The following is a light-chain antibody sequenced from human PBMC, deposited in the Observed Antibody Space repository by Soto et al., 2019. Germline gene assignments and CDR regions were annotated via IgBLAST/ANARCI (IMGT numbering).Light chain of an antibody. CDR2: GAS. Sequence: EILLTQSPDTLSLSPGERATLSCRAAQSVGTRLAWYQHTTGQAPRLLXSGASTRANGIPDRFTGSGSETSLTLTISRLEPEDFALYYCQHYQSGHTITFGQGTRLEIK. CDR1: QSVGTR. CDR3: QHYQSGHTIT. J-gene: IGKJ5*01. V-gene: IGKV3-20*01.